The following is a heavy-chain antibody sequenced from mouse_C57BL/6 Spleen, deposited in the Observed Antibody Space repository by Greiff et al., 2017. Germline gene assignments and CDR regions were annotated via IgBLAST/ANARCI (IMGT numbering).Heavy chain of an antibody. Sequence: EVHLVESGGGLVQPGGSLSFSCAASGFTFTDYYMSWVRQPPGKALEWLGLIRTKANGYTTEYSASVKGRFTISRDNSQSILYHQMNALRAEDSATYYCARYRGNGYYVYFDVWGTGTTVTVSS. J-gene: IGHJ1*03. CDR3: ARYRGNGYYVYFDV. CDR2: IRTKANGYTT. D-gene: IGHD2-3*01. CDR1: GFTFTDYY. V-gene: IGHV7-3*01.